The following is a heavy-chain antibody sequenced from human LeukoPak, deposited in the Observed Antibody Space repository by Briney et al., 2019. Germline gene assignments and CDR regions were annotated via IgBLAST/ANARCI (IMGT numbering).Heavy chain of an antibody. Sequence: TGGSLRLSCAASGFTFSNAWMSWVRQAPGKGLEWVSVIYSGGSTYYADSVKGRFTISRDNSKNTLYLQMNSLRAEDTAVYYCAREGSSGYYSYWGQGTLVTVSS. CDR2: IYSGGST. V-gene: IGHV3-66*01. CDR1: GFTFSNAW. D-gene: IGHD3-22*01. J-gene: IGHJ4*02. CDR3: AREGSSGYYSY.